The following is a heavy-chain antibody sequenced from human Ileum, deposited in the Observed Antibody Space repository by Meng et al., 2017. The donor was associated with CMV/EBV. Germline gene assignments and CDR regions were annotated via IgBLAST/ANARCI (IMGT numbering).Heavy chain of an antibody. CDR2: ISSSGTTL. J-gene: IGHJ4*02. D-gene: IGHD3-10*01. V-gene: IGHV3-48*03. Sequence: GESLKISCVASGFTFSSYEMNWVRQAPEKGLEWVSHISSSGTTLHYADSVKGRFTISRDNAKNSLYLQMKNLRPEDTALYYCARDGREFTSLSPFDYWGQGTLVTVSS. CDR3: ARDGREFTSLSPFDY. CDR1: GFTFSSYE.